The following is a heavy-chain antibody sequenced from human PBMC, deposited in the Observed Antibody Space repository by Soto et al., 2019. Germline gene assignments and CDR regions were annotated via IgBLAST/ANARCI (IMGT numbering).Heavy chain of an antibody. CDR3: AISSSNYYYGMDV. V-gene: IGHV3-30-3*01. Sequence: GESLKISCAASGFTFSSYAMHWVRQALGKGLEWVAVISYDGSNKYYADSVKGRFTISRDNSKNTLYLQMNSLRAEDTAVYYCAISSSNYYYGMDVWGQGTTVTVSS. J-gene: IGHJ6*02. CDR2: ISYDGSNK. CDR1: GFTFSSYA. D-gene: IGHD6-6*01.